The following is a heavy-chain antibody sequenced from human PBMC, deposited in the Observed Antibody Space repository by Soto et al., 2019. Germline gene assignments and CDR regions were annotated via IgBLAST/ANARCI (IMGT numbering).Heavy chain of an antibody. CDR3: ARRQIIHYYDSSGYCFDY. Sequence: SETLSLTCAVYGGSFSGYYWTWIRQPPGTGLEWIGEINHSGSTNYNPSLKSRVTISVDTSKNQFSLKLSSVTAADTAVYYCARRQIIHYYDSSGYCFDYWGQGTLVTVS. J-gene: IGHJ4*02. D-gene: IGHD3-22*01. CDR1: GGSFSGYY. V-gene: IGHV4-34*01. CDR2: INHSGST.